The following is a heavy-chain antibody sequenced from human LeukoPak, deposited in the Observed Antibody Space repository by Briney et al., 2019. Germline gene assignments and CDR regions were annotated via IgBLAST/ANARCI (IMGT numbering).Heavy chain of an antibody. J-gene: IGHJ4*02. D-gene: IGHD3-3*01. Sequence: SETLSLTCVVYGESFSGYYWTWIRQPPGKGLEWIGEIIDTGSTKYNSSLKSRVTISVDTSKNESSLNLTSVTAADTAIYYCARGLASGYPPIPFDYWGQGTLVTVSS. CDR3: ARGLASGYPPIPFDY. CDR1: GESFSGYY. CDR2: IIDTGST. V-gene: IGHV4-34*12.